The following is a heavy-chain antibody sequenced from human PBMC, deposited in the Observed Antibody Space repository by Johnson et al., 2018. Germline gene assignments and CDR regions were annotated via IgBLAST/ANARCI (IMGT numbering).Heavy chain of an antibody. CDR1: GYSFTSYW. CDR2: IYPGDSDT. J-gene: IGHJ3*02. V-gene: IGHV5-51*01. D-gene: IGHD2-15*01. Sequence: VQLVQSGAEVKKPGESLKISCKGSGYSFTSYWIGWVRQMPGKGLEWMGMIYPGDSDTRYSQSFQGQATMPADKSITPPYRPGGSLKATDTAMSYGARHHLCYRSSAFDIWGQGTMVTVSS. CDR3: ARHHLCYRSSAFDI.